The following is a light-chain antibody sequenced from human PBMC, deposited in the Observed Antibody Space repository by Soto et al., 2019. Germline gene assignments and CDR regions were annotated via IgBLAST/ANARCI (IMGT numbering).Light chain of an antibody. Sequence: QSVLTQPASVSGSPGQSITISCTGTSSDVGGYNYVSWYQQHPGKAPKLMIYEVSNRASGVSNRFSGSKSGNTASLTISGLQAEDEADYYCSSYTSINTWVFGGGTKLTVL. J-gene: IGLJ3*02. CDR1: SSDVGGYNY. V-gene: IGLV2-14*01. CDR3: SSYTSINTWV. CDR2: EVS.